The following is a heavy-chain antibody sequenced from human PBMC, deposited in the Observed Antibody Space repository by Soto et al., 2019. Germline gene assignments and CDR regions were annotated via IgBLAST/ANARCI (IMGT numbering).Heavy chain of an antibody. V-gene: IGHV1-18*04. Sequence: ASVKVSFKASGYTFTSYGISWVRQAPGQGLEWMGWISAYNGNTNYAQKLQGRVTMTTDTSTSTAYMELRSLRSDDTAVYYCARTGTAAAGNGVLNWFDPWGQGTLVTVSS. D-gene: IGHD6-13*01. CDR1: GYTFTSYG. CDR3: ARTGTAAAGNGVLNWFDP. J-gene: IGHJ5*02. CDR2: ISAYNGNT.